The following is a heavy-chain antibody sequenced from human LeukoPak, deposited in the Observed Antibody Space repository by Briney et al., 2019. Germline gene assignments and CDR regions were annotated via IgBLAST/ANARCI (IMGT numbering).Heavy chain of an antibody. CDR1: GYTFTGYY. CDR3: AREIQLWPYYFDY. D-gene: IGHD5-18*01. V-gene: IGHV1-2*02. CDR2: VNPNSGGT. J-gene: IGHJ4*02. Sequence: ASVKVSCKASGYTFTGYYMHWVRQAPGQGLEWMGWVNPNSGGTNYAQKFQGRVTMTRDTSISTAYMELSRLRSDDTAVYYCAREIQLWPYYFDYWGQGTLVTVSS.